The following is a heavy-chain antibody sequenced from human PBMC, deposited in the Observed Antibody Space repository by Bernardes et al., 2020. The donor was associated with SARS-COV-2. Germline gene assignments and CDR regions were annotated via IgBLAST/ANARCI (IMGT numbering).Heavy chain of an antibody. CDR2: INPHSGGT. CDR1: GYTFTGHY. CDR3: ARDTEGYLDY. Sequence: ASVKVSCKASGYTFTGHYVHWVRQAPGQGLEWLGWINPHSGGTNYAQIFQGRVTMTRDTSISTAFLEVSRLRSDDTAMYYGARDTEGYLDYWGQGTLVTVSS. V-gene: IGHV1-2*02. J-gene: IGHJ4*02. D-gene: IGHD2-8*02.